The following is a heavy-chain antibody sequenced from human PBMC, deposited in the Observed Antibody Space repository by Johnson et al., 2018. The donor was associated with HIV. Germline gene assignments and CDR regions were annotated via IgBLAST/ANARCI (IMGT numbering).Heavy chain of an antibody. CDR3: ARVRIIYSSSSHAFDI. V-gene: IGHV3-30-3*01. J-gene: IGHJ3*02. D-gene: IGHD6-6*01. Sequence: QVQLVESRGGVVQPGRSLRLSCAASGFTFSSYSMHWVRQAPGKGLEWVAVISYDGSNKYYADSVKVRFTISRDNSKNTLYLQMSSLRVEDTAVYCCARVRIIYSSSSHAFDIWGQGTMVTVSS. CDR2: ISYDGSNK. CDR1: GFTFSSYS.